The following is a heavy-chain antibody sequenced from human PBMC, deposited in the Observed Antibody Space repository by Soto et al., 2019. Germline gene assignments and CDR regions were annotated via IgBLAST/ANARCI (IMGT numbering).Heavy chain of an antibody. CDR2: IYYSGST. Sequence: SETLSLTSTVSGRSISSYYWSWIRQPPGKGLEWIGYIYYSGSTNYNPSLKSRVTISVDTSKNQFSLKLSSVTAADTAVYYCARHNRRDAFDIWAKGQWSPSPQ. CDR3: ARHNRRDAFDI. V-gene: IGHV4-59*01. CDR1: GRSISSYY. J-gene: IGHJ3*02.